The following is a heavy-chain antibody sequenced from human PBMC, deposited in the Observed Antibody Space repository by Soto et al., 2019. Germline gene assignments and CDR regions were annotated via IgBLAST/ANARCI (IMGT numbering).Heavy chain of an antibody. D-gene: IGHD6-13*01. CDR3: ARDFLFEQMRAAGDY. CDR1: GYTFTSYG. J-gene: IGHJ4*02. V-gene: IGHV1-18*01. Sequence: GPSVKVSCKASGYTFTSYGISWVRQAPGQGLEWMGWISAYNGNTNYAQKLQGRVTMTTDTSTSTAYMELRSLRSDDTAVYYCARDFLFEQMRAAGDYWGQGTLVTVSS. CDR2: ISAYNGNT.